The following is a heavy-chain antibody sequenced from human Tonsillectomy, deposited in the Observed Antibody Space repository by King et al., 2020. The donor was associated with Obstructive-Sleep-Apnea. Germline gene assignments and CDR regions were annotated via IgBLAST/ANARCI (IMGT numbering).Heavy chain of an antibody. Sequence: VQLVESGGGLVQPGGSLRLSCAASGFTFSSYSMNWVRQAPGKGLEWVSYISSSSSTIYYADSVKGRFTISRDNAKNSLYLQMNSLRAEDTAVYYCARDLYYDTSGGDYWGQGTLVTVSS. D-gene: IGHD3-22*01. J-gene: IGHJ4*02. CDR1: GFTFSSYS. V-gene: IGHV3-48*04. CDR2: ISSSSSTI. CDR3: ARDLYYDTSGGDY.